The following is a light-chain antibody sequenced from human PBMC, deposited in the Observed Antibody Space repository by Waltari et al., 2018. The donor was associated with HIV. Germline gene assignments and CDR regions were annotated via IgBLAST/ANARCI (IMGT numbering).Light chain of an antibody. CDR3: AAWDDSLSGLV. CDR2: RNN. CDR1: SSNIGSNY. V-gene: IGLV1-47*01. J-gene: IGLJ3*02. Sequence: QSVLTQPPSASGTPGQRVTISCSGSSSNIGSNYVYWYQQLPGTAPKLTLYRNNQRPSGVPDRFSGSKSGTSASLAISGLRSEDETNYYCAAWDDSLSGLVFGGGTKLTVL.